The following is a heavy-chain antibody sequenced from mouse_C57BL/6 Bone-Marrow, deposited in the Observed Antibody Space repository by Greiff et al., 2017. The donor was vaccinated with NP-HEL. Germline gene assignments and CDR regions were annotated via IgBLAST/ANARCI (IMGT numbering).Heavy chain of an antibody. J-gene: IGHJ2*01. V-gene: IGHV14-4*01. CDR3: TTWGGSSSNY. CDR1: GFNIKDDY. Sequence: VHVKQSGAELVRPGASVKLSCTASGFNIKDDYMHWVKQRPEQGLEWIGWIDPENGDTEYASKFQGKATITADTSSNTAYLQLSSLTSEDTAVYYCTTWGGSSSNYWGQGTTLTVSS. CDR2: IDPENGDT. D-gene: IGHD1-1*01.